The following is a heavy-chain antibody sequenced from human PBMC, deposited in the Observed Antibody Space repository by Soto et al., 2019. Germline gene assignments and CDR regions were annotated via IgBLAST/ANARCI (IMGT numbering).Heavy chain of an antibody. CDR1: GFTFSSYA. J-gene: IGHJ4*02. CDR3: AKDPLSYYYDSSGYYSNFDY. V-gene: IGHV3-23*01. D-gene: IGHD3-22*01. Sequence: GSLRLSCAASGFTFSSYAMSWVRQAPGKGLEWVSAISGSGGSTYYADSVKGRFTISRDNSKNTLYLQMNSLRAEDTAVYYCAKDPLSYYYDSSGYYSNFDYWGQGTLVTVSS. CDR2: ISGSGGST.